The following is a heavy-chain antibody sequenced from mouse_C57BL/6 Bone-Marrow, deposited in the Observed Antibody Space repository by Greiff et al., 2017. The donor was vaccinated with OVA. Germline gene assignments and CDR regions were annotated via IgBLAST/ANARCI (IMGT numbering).Heavy chain of an antibody. J-gene: IGHJ1*03. CDR1: GYTFTSYW. D-gene: IGHD2-2*01. Sequence: QVQLQQPGAELVKPGASVKLSCQASGYTFTSYWMHWVKQRPGRGLEWIGRIDPNSGGTKYNEKFKSKATLTVDNPSSTAYMQHSSLTSEDSAVYYGSSPLWLRRRSYWYFDVWGTGTTVTVSS. CDR2: IDPNSGGT. CDR3: SSPLWLRRRSYWYFDV. V-gene: IGHV1-72*01.